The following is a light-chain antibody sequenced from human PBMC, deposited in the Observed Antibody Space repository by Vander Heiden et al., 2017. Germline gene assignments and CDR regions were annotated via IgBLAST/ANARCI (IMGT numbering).Light chain of an antibody. V-gene: IGKV1-9*01. CDR1: QGIRSY. Sequence: DIQLTQSPSFMSASVGDRITITCRDSQGIRSYVAWYQQKPGKAPKLLIYAASTWQSGVPSRFSGSGSGTEFTLTFSSLQPEDFATYYCQQLNSYLLTFGGGTKVEIK. CDR3: QQLNSYLLT. J-gene: IGKJ4*01. CDR2: AAS.